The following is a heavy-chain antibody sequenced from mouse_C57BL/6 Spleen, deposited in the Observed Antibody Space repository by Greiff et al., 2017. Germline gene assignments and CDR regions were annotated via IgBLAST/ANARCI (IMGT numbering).Heavy chain of an antibody. CDR2: IDPYDSYT. V-gene: IGHV1-69*01. CDR3: ARGLYGSSFDY. CDR1: GYTFTSYW. D-gene: IGHD1-1*01. Sequence: QVQLQQPGAELVMPGASVKLSCKASGYTFTSYWMHWVKQRPGQGLEWIGEIDPYDSYTNYNQKFKGEATLTVDKSSSTAYMQLSSLTSEDSAVYYCARGLYGSSFDYWGQGTTLTVSS. J-gene: IGHJ2*01.